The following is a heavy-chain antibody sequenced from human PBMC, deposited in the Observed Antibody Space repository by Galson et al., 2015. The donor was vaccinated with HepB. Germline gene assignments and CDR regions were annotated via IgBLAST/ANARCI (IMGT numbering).Heavy chain of an antibody. CDR3: ARGIPFGVVNRLGDYYFDY. J-gene: IGHJ4*02. CDR2: INPSGGST. Sequence: SVKVSCKASGYTFTSYYMHWVRQAPGQGLEWMGIINPSGGSTSYAQKFQGRVTMTRDTSTSTVYMELSSLRSEDTAVYYCARGIPFGVVNRLGDYYFDYWGQGTLVTVSS. V-gene: IGHV1-46*03. CDR1: GYTFTSYY. D-gene: IGHD3-3*01.